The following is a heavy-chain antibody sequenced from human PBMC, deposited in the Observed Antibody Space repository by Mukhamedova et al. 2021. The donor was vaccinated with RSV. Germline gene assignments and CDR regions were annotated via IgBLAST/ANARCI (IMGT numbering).Heavy chain of an antibody. V-gene: IGHV3-73*01. Sequence: AASVKGRFTISRDDSKNTAYLQMNSLKTEVTAVYYCTRQAVFYYYMDVWGKGTTVTVSS. CDR3: TRQAVFYYYMDV. D-gene: IGHD6-19*01. J-gene: IGHJ6*03.